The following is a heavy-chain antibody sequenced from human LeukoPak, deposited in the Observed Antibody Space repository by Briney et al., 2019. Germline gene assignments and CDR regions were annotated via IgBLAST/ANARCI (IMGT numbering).Heavy chain of an antibody. CDR3: ATDSPKGYLTVDY. Sequence: ASVKVSCKASGYTFSSHYMHWVRQAPGQGLEWVGVISPSGDATLYAQKFQGRVTMTRDTSTSTLYMDLSSLRSEDTAVYYCATDSPKGYLTVDYWGQGTLVTASS. CDR1: GYTFSSHY. J-gene: IGHJ4*02. D-gene: IGHD3-16*02. V-gene: IGHV1-46*01. CDR2: ISPSGDAT.